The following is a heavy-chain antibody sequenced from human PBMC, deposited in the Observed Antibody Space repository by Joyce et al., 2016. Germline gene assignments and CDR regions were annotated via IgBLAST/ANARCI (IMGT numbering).Heavy chain of an antibody. Sequence: QLQLQESGPGLVKPSETLSLTCSVSGGSIDNKHWTWIRQSPGKGLEWIGHVYYTATPTFSPSLKNRVAISIDTSKRNFSLKLTSLTAADTAVYYCARTSEYVDDWGQGTPVTVSS. CDR2: VYYTATP. D-gene: IGHD1-26*01. V-gene: IGHV4-59*01. J-gene: IGHJ4*02. CDR1: GGSIDNKH. CDR3: ARTSEYVDD.